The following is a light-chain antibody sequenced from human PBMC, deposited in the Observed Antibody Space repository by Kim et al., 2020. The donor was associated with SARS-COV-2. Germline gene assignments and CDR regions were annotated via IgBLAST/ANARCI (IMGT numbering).Light chain of an antibody. CDR3: QQYGSSPPWT. CDR2: GAS. V-gene: IGKV3-20*01. J-gene: IGKJ1*01. CDR1: QSISSSY. Sequence: PRERATLPCRASQSISSSYLAWYQQKPGQAPRLLIYGASSRATGIPDRFSGSGSGTDFTLTISRLEPEDFAVYYCQQYGSSPPWTFGQGTKVDIK.